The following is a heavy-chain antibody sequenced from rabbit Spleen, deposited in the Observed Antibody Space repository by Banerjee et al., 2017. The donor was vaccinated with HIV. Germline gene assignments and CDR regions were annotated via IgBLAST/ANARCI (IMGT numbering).Heavy chain of an antibody. CDR1: GFSFSNNYV. CDR2: INTATGKD. J-gene: IGHJ4*01. V-gene: IGHV1S45*01. D-gene: IGHD1-1*01. Sequence: QEQLVESGGGLVKPEGSLALTCKASGFSFSNNYVMCWVRQAPGKGLEWIACINTATGKDVYASWAKGRFTISKTSSTTVTLQMTSLTAADTATYFCARDLVAVIGWNFNLWGPGTLVTVS. CDR3: ARDLVAVIGWNFNL.